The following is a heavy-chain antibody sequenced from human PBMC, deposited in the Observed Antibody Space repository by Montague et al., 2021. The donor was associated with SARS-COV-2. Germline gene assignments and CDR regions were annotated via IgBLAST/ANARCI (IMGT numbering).Heavy chain of an antibody. V-gene: IGHV4-59*01. D-gene: IGHD3-22*01. J-gene: IGHJ4*02. CDR1: GGSISSYY. CDR2: IYYSGRT. CDR3: ARGGGSGYRYYFDY. Sequence: SETLSLTCTVSGGSISSYYWNWIRQPPGKGLEWIGYIYYSGRTNYNPSLKSRVTISVDTSKNQFSLKLSSVTAADTAAYYCARGGGSGYRYYFDYWGQGSLVTVSS.